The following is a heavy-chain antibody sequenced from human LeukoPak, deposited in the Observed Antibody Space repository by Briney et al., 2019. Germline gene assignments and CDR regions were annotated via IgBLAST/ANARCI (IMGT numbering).Heavy chain of an antibody. D-gene: IGHD2-2*02. CDR3: ARLSHCTSASCYTSYFDS. Sequence: SETLSLRCTVSGDSISSSETYWGWIRQPPGQGLEWIGSISYMGGPYHNPSLRSRVTMSVDTSKKQFSLNLSSVTAADTAVYYCARLSHCTSASCYTSYFDSWGQGTLVTVSS. CDR2: ISYMGGP. CDR1: GDSISSSETY. J-gene: IGHJ4*02. V-gene: IGHV4-39*07.